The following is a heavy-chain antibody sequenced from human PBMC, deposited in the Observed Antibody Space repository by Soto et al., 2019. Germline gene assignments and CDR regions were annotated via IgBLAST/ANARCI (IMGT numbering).Heavy chain of an antibody. J-gene: IGHJ4*02. CDR2: ISGSGGST. V-gene: IGHV3-23*01. CDR1: GFTFSSYA. CDR3: AKQGCSGGSCYHDY. Sequence: SLRLSCAASGFTFSSYAMSWVRQAPGKGLEWVSAISGSGGSTYYADSVKGRFTISRDNSKNTLYLQMNSLRAEDTAVYYCAKQGCSGGSCYHDYWGQGTLVTVSS. D-gene: IGHD2-15*01.